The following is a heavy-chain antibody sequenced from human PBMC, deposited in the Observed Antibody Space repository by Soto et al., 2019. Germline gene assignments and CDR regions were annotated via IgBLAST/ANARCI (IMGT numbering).Heavy chain of an antibody. CDR1: GGSISSSNW. J-gene: IGHJ6*02. D-gene: IGHD6-6*01. V-gene: IGHV4-4*02. CDR3: ARRYDSSPYLRSLHLRYYYGMDV. CDR2: IYHSGST. Sequence: SETLSLTCAVSGGSISSSNWWSWVRQPPGKGLEWIGEIYHSGSTNYNPSLKSRVTISVDKSKNQFSPKLSSVTAADTAVYYCARRYDSSPYLRSLHLRYYYGMDVWGQGTTVTVSS.